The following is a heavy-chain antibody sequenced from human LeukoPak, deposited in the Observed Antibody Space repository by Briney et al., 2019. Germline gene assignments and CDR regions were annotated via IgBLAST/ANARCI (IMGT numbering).Heavy chain of an antibody. CDR2: IYHSGST. Sequence: PSETLSLTCTVSGGSISGYYWNWIRQPPGKGLEWIGEIYHSGSTNYNPSLKSRVTISVDKSKNQFSLKLSSVTAADTAVYYCARGIAARSRWFDPWGQGTLVTVSS. D-gene: IGHD6-6*01. J-gene: IGHJ5*02. CDR3: ARGIAARSRWFDP. V-gene: IGHV4-59*12. CDR1: GGSISGYY.